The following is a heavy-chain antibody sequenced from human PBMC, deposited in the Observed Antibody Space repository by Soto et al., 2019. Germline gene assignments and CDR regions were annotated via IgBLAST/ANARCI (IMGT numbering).Heavy chain of an antibody. CDR2: IGSRSSDI. Sequence: EVQLVESGGGLVKPGGSLRLSCTASGLTFSAYVMNWVRQAPGKGLARVSFIGSRSSDIYHADSVKGRFTIARDNAKNSLLLQMDSLRAEDTAVYYCARVLGIAVEKSNDMDVWGKGTTVSVSS. CDR3: ARVLGIAVEKSNDMDV. J-gene: IGHJ6*03. CDR1: GLTFSAYV. D-gene: IGHD2-2*03. V-gene: IGHV3-21*01.